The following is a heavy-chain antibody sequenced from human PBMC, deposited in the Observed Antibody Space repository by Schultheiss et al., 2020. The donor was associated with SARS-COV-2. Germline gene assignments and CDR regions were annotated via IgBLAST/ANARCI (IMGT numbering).Heavy chain of an antibody. D-gene: IGHD1-26*01. Sequence: ASVKVSCKASGYTFTSYDINWVRQATGQGLEWMGWMNPNSGNTGYAQKFQGRVTITADKSTSTAYMELRSLKSDDTAVYYCTRGGWELPPPANYYFDLWGQGTLVTVSS. V-gene: IGHV1-8*01. CDR1: GYTFTSYD. CDR3: TRGGWELPPPANYYFDL. J-gene: IGHJ4*02. CDR2: MNPNSGNT.